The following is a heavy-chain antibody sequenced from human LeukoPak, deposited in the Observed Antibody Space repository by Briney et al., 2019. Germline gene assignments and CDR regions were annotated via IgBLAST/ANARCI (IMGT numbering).Heavy chain of an antibody. CDR1: GYTLTELS. Sequence: ASVKVSCKVSGYTLTELSMHWVRQAPGKGLEWMGGFDPEDGETIYAQKFQGRVTMTEDTSTDTAYMELSSLRSEDTAVYYCATAPQQYYYYGMDVWGKGTTVTVSS. D-gene: IGHD6-13*01. J-gene: IGHJ6*04. CDR3: ATAPQQYYYYGMDV. V-gene: IGHV1-24*01. CDR2: FDPEDGET.